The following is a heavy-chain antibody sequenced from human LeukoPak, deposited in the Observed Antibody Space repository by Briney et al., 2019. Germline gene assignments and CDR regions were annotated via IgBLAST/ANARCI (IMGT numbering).Heavy chain of an antibody. Sequence: GGSLRLSCAASGFTFSSYAMSWVRQAPGKGLEWVSAISGSGGSTYYADSVKGRFTISRDNSKNTLYLQMNSLRAEDTAVYYCAKSLIGAIAAAGNDYWGQGTLVTISS. J-gene: IGHJ4*02. CDR3: AKSLIGAIAAAGNDY. CDR2: ISGSGGST. D-gene: IGHD6-13*01. CDR1: GFTFSSYA. V-gene: IGHV3-23*01.